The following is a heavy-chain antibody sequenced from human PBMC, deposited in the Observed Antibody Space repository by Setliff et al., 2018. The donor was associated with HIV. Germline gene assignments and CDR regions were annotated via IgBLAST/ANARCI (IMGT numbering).Heavy chain of an antibody. V-gene: IGHV4-59*01. CDR3: ARDKGGQYYDSSDYWDWYLDL. CDR2: IHYSGST. J-gene: IGHJ2*01. D-gene: IGHD3-22*01. CDR1: GGSIRNYY. Sequence: PSETLSLTCTVSGGSIRNYYWNWIRQPPGKRLEWIGYIHYSGSTNYNPSLKSRVTISVDTSKNQFSLKLSSVTAADTAVYYCARDKGGQYYDSSDYWDWYLDLWGRGTLVTVS.